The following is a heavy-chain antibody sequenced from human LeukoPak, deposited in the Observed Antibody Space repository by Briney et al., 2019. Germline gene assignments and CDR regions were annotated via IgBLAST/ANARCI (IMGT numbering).Heavy chain of an antibody. D-gene: IGHD4-23*01. CDR2: IDPNSGGT. CDR1: GYTFTSYG. V-gene: IGHV1-2*02. Sequence: ASVKVSCKASGYTFTSYGISWVRQAPGQGLEWMGWIDPNSGGTNYAQKFQGRVTMTRDTSISTAYMVLNRLRSDDTALYYCARDEAFDYGGTPRGGFDYWGQGTLVTVSS. J-gene: IGHJ4*02. CDR3: ARDEAFDYGGTPRGGFDY.